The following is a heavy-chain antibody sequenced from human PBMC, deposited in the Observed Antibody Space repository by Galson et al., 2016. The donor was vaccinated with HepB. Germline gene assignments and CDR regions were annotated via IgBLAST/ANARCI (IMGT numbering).Heavy chain of an antibody. CDR2: ISATTDTT. CDR1: GFTFSNYA. CDR3: AKGVEAFLVVAASDC. D-gene: IGHD2-15*01. J-gene: IGHJ4*02. Sequence: SLRLSCAASGFTFSNYAMSWVRQAPGKGLEWVSAISATTDTTYYTDSVKGRFTISRDNSKNTLYLQMNSLRAEDTAVYFCAKGVEAFLVVAASDCWGQGTLVTVSS. V-gene: IGHV3-23*01.